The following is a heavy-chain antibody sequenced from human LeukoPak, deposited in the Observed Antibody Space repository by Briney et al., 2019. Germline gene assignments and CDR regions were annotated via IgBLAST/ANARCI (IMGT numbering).Heavy chain of an antibody. CDR2: IRSNSNTI. Sequence: GGSLRLSCAASGFTFSSYSMNWVRQAPGKGLEWVSYIRSNSNTIYYADSWKGRFTISIDNAKNSLYLQMNRLRAEDTAVYYCARDRQKYNYDSGAYPPYWGQGNLVTVSP. CDR1: GFTFSSYS. V-gene: IGHV3-48*01. CDR3: ARDRQKYNYDSGAYPPY. D-gene: IGHD3-22*01. J-gene: IGHJ4*02.